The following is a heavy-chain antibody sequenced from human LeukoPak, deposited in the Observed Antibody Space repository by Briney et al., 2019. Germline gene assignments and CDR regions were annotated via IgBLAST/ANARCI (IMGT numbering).Heavy chain of an antibody. CDR3: ARGARGYSGYDQFDY. CDR1: GYSFTSHR. CDR2: IYPGDSDT. J-gene: IGHJ4*02. D-gene: IGHD5-12*01. Sequence: GESLKISCKGSGYSFTSHRIGWVRQMPGKGLEWMGIIYPGDSDTRYSPSFQGQVTISADKSISPAYLQWSSLKASDTAMYYCARGARGYSGYDQFDYWGQGTLVTVSS. V-gene: IGHV5-51*01.